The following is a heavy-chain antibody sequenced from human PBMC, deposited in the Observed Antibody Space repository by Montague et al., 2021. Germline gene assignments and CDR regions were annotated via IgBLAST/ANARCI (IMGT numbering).Heavy chain of an antibody. D-gene: IGHD3-3*01. V-gene: IGHV4-34*01. CDR2: MKSSGAS. J-gene: IGHJ4*02. CDR1: GASFKAYY. CDR3: TGWSGFESGDF. Sequence: SETLSLTCAVYGASFKAYYWSWIRQPPGKGLEWIGEMKSSGASNYNPSLTSRVTISVDIPKKQFSLNLRSMTAADTAMYYCTGWSGFESGDFWGQGTQVIVSS.